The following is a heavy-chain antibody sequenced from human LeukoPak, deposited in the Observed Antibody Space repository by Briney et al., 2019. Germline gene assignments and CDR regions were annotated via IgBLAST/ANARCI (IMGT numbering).Heavy chain of an antibody. J-gene: IGHJ3*02. CDR2: ISYEGSNK. CDR1: GVTFSSYA. CDR3: ARDPLGYCSSTSCYNSAFDI. V-gene: IGHV3-30*04. D-gene: IGHD2-2*02. Sequence: PGRSLRLSCAASGVTFSSYAMHWVRQAPGKGLEWVAVISYEGSNKYYADSVKGRFTISRDNSKNTLYLQMNSLRAEDTAVYYCARDPLGYCSSTSCYNSAFDIWGQGTMVTVSS.